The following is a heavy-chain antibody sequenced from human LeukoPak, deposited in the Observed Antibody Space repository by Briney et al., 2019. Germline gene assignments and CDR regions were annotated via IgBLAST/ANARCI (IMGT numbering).Heavy chain of an antibody. V-gene: IGHV4-4*07. CDR1: GGSLTSYY. D-gene: IGHD3-22*01. CDR3: ARDNYYYDSSGYPLDY. Sequence: SETLSLTCTVSGGSLTSYYWSWIRQPAGKGLEWIGRFHTSGNTIYNPSLKSRVTMSVDTSKNQFSLKLSSVTAAYTAVYYCARDNYYYDSSGYPLDYWGQGTLVTVSS. CDR2: FHTSGNT. J-gene: IGHJ4*02.